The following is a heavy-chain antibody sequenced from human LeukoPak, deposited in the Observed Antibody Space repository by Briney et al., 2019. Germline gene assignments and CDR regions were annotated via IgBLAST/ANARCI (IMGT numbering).Heavy chain of an antibody. V-gene: IGHV1-2*02. Sequence: GASVKVSCKASGYTFTDYYMHWVRQAPGQGVEWMGCINPNSGDTKYAQKFKGRVTMTRDTSISTAYMELSRLISDDTAVFYCASGGSHSGGYWGQGTLVTISS. CDR2: INPNSGDT. D-gene: IGHD2-21*01. J-gene: IGHJ4*02. CDR1: GYTFTDYY. CDR3: ASGGSHSGGY.